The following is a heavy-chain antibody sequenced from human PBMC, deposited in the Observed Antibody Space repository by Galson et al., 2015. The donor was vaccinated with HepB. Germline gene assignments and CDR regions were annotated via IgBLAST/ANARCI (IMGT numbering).Heavy chain of an antibody. CDR2: ISAYNGNT. CDR3: TRSVVPAAMGLGYYYYDLDV. V-gene: IGHV1-18*01. CDR1: GYTFIDYG. Sequence: SVKVSCKASGYTFIDYGISWVRQAPGQGLEWMGWISAYNGNTKYAQKLQGRVTMTTDTSTSTAYMELRSLRSDNTAVYYCTRSVVPAAMGLGYYYYDLDVWGQGIPVAVSS. J-gene: IGHJ6*02. D-gene: IGHD2-2*01.